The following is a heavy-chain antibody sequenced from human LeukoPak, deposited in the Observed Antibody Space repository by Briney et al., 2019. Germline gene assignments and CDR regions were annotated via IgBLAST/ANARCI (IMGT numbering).Heavy chain of an antibody. Sequence: GGSLRLSCAASGFIFSQYSINWVRQAPGKGLEWVSHIRSTGDTFYADSVKGRFTISRDNAKNSLYLQINSLRAEDTAVYYCARSSYSSSSSVWGQGTMVTVSS. CDR1: GFIFSQYS. CDR3: ARSSYSSSSSV. J-gene: IGHJ3*01. V-gene: IGHV3-48*04. D-gene: IGHD6-6*01. CDR2: IRSTGDT.